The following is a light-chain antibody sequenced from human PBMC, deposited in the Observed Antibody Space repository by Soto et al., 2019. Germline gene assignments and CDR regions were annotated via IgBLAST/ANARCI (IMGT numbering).Light chain of an antibody. Sequence: DIVMTQSPLSLPVAPGEPASISCRSSQSLLHSNGDTYLTWFLQKPGQSPQLLFFLGSNRASGVPDRFRGSGSGTDFTLQISSVEAEDVGLYYCRQGLQTPWTFGQGTKVEIK. J-gene: IGKJ1*01. CDR2: LGS. CDR1: QSLLHSNGDTY. CDR3: RQGLQTPWT. V-gene: IGKV2-28*01.